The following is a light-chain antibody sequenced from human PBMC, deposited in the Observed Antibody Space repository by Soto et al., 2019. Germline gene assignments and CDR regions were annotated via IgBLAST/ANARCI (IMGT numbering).Light chain of an antibody. J-gene: IGKJ1*01. CDR2: AAS. CDR1: QGISHF. Sequence: DIQMTQSPSSLSASVGDRVTITCRASQGISHFLGWYQQKPGKVPKLLIYAASILQSGVPPRFSGSGSGTDFTLTISTLQPKDVATYYCQKYNTVPRTFGQGPKVEI. CDR3: QKYNTVPRT. V-gene: IGKV1-27*01.